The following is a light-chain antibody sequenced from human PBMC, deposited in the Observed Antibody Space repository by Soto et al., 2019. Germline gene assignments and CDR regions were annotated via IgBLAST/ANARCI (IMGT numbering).Light chain of an antibody. CDR3: QHTNNFHFT. CDR1: QNINNY. V-gene: IGKV1-12*01. Sequence: DIQMTQSPYSMSASVGDRGTITCQASQNINNYLNWYQQKPARAPKXLIYTASRLQSGVPPRFSGSGYGTDFNLNIHSLKPEDFATYYCQHTNNFHFTFGQGTRR. J-gene: IGKJ5*01. CDR2: TAS.